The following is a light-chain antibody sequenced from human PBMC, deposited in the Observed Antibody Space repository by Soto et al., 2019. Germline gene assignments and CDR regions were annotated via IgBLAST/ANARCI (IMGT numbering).Light chain of an antibody. Sequence: ETLLTQSPDTLSVSPGETATLACRASQSVSNSLAWYRQRPGQPPSVLIHATSTRATGVPDRFSGGGAGTDFTLTISRLEPEDFATYYCQQSYNTLWTFGQGTKVDIK. CDR1: QSVSNS. CDR2: ATS. J-gene: IGKJ1*01. CDR3: QQSYNTLWT. V-gene: IGKV3-15*01.